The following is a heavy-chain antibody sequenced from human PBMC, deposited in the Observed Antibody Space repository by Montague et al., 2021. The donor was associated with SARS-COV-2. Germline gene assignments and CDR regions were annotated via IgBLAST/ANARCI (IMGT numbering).Heavy chain of an antibody. J-gene: IGHJ4*02. CDR1: GITFSSYA. CDR3: AREGLSGSYYGFLDY. Sequence: SLRLSCAASGITFSSYAMHWVRQAPGKGLEWVAVISYDGSNKYYADPVKGRFTISRHNSKNTLYLQMNSLRAEDTAVYYCAREGLSGSYYGFLDYWGQGTLVTVSS. V-gene: IGHV3-30-3*01. CDR2: ISYDGSNK. D-gene: IGHD3-10*01.